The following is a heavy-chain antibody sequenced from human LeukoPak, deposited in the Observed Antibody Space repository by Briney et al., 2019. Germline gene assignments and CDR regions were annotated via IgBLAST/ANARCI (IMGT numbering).Heavy chain of an antibody. CDR1: GYTFTSNH. CDR2: IKSSGGRT. V-gene: IGHV1-46*01. CDR3: ARSPPNGSGGDPLDY. D-gene: IGHD3-10*01. Sequence: GASVKVSCKASGYTFTSNHMHWVRQAPGQGLEWMGMIKSSGGRTSYAQKVQGRVTMTRDTSISTAYMELSRLRSEDTAVYYCARSPPNGSGGDPLDYWGQGTLVTVSS. J-gene: IGHJ4*02.